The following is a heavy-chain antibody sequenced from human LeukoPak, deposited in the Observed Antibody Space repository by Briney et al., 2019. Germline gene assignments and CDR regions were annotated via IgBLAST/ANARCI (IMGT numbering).Heavy chain of an antibody. V-gene: IGHV3-15*01. D-gene: IGHD2-2*02. CDR3: TTDIVVVPAAIVAEGFDY. Sequence: PGGSLRLSCAASGFTFSNAWMSWVRQAPGKGLEWVGRIKSKTDGGTTDYAAPVKGRFPISRDDSKNTLHLQMNSLKTEDTAVYYCTTDIVVVPAAIVAEGFDYWGQGTLVTVSS. CDR2: IKSKTDGGTT. J-gene: IGHJ4*02. CDR1: GFTFSNAW.